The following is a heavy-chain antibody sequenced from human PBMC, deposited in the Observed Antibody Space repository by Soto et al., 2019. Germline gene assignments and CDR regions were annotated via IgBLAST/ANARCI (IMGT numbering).Heavy chain of an antibody. Sequence: GASVKVSFKASGYTFTSYGISWVRQAPGQGPEWMGWISAYNGNTNYAQKLQGRVTMTTDTSTSTAYMELRSLRSDDTAVYYCARDRQRAVAGDFDYWGQGTLVTVSS. V-gene: IGHV1-18*01. J-gene: IGHJ4*02. CDR3: ARDRQRAVAGDFDY. CDR1: GYTFTSYG. D-gene: IGHD6-19*01. CDR2: ISAYNGNT.